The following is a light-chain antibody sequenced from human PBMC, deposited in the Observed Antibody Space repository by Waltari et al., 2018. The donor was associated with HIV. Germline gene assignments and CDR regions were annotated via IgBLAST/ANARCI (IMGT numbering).Light chain of an antibody. V-gene: IGLV5-45*02. J-gene: IGLJ3*02. CDR2: YKSDSDK. Sequence: QAVLTQPSSLSASPGASASLTCTLRSGINVGTYRIYWYQQKPGSPPQYLLRYKSDSDKQQGSGVPSRFSGSKDASANAGILLISGLQSEDEADYYCMIWYNTAGVFGGGTKLTVL. CDR3: MIWYNTAGV. CDR1: SGINVGTYR.